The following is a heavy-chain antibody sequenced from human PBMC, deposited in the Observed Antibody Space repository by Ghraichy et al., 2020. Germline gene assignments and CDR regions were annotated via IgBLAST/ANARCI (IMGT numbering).Heavy chain of an antibody. Sequence: TLSLTCTVSGGSVSSGTYYWSWIRQPPGKGLEWIGYIYYSGSTNYNPSLKSRVSISLDTSENQFSLKLSSVTTADTAVYYCARVSSGWYYYFDYWGQGTLVTVSS. CDR3: ARVSSGWYYYFDY. D-gene: IGHD6-19*01. J-gene: IGHJ4*02. CDR1: GGSVSSGTYY. CDR2: IYYSGST. V-gene: IGHV4-61*01.